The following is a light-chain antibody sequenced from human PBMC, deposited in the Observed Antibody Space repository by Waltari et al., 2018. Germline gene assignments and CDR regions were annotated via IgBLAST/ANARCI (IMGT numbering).Light chain of an antibody. J-gene: IGLJ1*01. Sequence: SYVLTQPASVSVAPGKTARITCEGNNIGGKTVHWYQLRPGQAPVLGVHDDSDRPSGIPEPCAGSNSGNTATLTISGVEVGDEGDYYCQVWEGSSDHYVFGTGTAVSV. CDR1: NIGGKT. V-gene: IGLV3-21*03. CDR2: DDS. CDR3: QVWEGSSDHYV.